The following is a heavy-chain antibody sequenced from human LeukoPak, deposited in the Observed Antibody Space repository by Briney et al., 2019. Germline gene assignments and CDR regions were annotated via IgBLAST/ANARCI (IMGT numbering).Heavy chain of an antibody. CDR1: GGSISNKY. CDR2: INHSGST. J-gene: IGHJ5*02. CDR3: ARGRVRIAARGVNWFDP. D-gene: IGHD6-6*01. V-gene: IGHV4-34*01. Sequence: SETLSLTCTVSGGSISNKYWSWIRQPPGKGLEWIGEINHSGSTNYNPSLKSRVTISVDTSKNQFSLKLSSVTAADTAVYYCARGRVRIAARGVNWFDPWGQGTLVTVSS.